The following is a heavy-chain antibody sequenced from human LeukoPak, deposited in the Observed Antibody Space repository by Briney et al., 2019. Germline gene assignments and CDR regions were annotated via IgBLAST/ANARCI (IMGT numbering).Heavy chain of an antibody. CDR1: GFTFSHYA. Sequence: GGSLRLSCAASGFTFSHYAMHWVRQAPGKGLEWVAVISYDGSHQYSADSVKGRLTISRDNSRHTLYLQMNSLRPEDTAVYYCAGGRNWTLEYWGQGTLVHGPS. V-gene: IGHV3-30*01. D-gene: IGHD3/OR15-3a*01. J-gene: IGHJ4*02. CDR2: ISYDGSHQ. CDR3: AGGRNWTLEY.